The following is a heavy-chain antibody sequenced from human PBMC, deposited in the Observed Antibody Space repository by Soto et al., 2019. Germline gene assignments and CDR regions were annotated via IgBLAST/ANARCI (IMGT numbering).Heavy chain of an antibody. J-gene: IGHJ4*02. D-gene: IGHD3-22*01. CDR3: ASLLNYYDSRGYAEYHFDY. V-gene: IGHV4-31*03. Sequence: QVQLQESGPGLVKPSQTLSLTCTVSADSFNSGGFFWSWIRQQSGKGLEWIGYISYSGITSYNPSLKSRITMSVDTSKNQFSLKLTSVTAADTAVYYCASLLNYYDSRGYAEYHFDYWGQGTLVTVSS. CDR2: ISYSGIT. CDR1: ADSFNSGGFF.